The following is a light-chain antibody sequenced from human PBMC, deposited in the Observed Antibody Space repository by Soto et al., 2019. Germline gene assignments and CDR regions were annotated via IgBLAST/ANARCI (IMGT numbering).Light chain of an antibody. CDR2: EAT. CDR3: CAYAFSGPVV. J-gene: IGLJ3*02. Sequence: QSALTQPASVSGSPEQSITISCTGTSSDVGSYNLVSWYQQHPGKAPKVMIYEATKRPSGVSNRFSGSKSGNTASLTISGLQAEDEADYYCCAYAFSGPVVFGGGTKLTLL. V-gene: IGLV2-23*01. CDR1: SSDVGSYNL.